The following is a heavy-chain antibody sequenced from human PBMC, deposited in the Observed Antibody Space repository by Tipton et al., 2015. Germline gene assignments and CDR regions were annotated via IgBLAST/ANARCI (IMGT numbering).Heavy chain of an antibody. CDR3: GKDDGYNYGGTIEH. Sequence: SLRLSCVASGFNFDDYAMYWVRQPQGKGLEWVSGISWNSISIGYADSVKGRFTISRDNVKKSLYLEMNSLRADDTALYYCGKDDGYNYGGTIEHWGQGTLVTVSS. V-gene: IGHV3-9*01. CDR2: ISWNSISI. J-gene: IGHJ4*02. D-gene: IGHD5-24*01. CDR1: GFNFDDYA.